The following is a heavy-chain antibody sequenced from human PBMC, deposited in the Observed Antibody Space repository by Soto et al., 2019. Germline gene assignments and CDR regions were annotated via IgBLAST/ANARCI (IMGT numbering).Heavy chain of an antibody. V-gene: IGHV4-34*01. D-gene: IGHD2-15*01. Sequence: SETLSLTCAVYGGSFSGYYCSWIRQPPGKGLEWIGEINHSGSTNYNPSLKGRVTISVDTSKNQFSLKLSSVTAADTAVYYCARGDYGGNFYYWGQGTLVTVSS. J-gene: IGHJ4*02. CDR1: GGSFSGYY. CDR2: INHSGST. CDR3: ARGDYGGNFYY.